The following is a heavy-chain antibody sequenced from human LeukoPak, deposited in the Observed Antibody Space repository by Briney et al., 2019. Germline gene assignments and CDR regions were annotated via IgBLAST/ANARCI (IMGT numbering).Heavy chain of an antibody. Sequence: GASVKVSCKASGYTFTTYAMNWVRQAPGRGLEWMGWINTNTGNPTYAQGFTGRFVFSLDTSVSTAYLQISSLKAEDTAVYYCAREEGIAATNSRVDLWGQGTLVTVSS. V-gene: IGHV7-4-1*02. CDR2: INTNTGNP. D-gene: IGHD6-13*01. J-gene: IGHJ5*02. CDR1: GYTFTTYA. CDR3: AREEGIAATNSRVDL.